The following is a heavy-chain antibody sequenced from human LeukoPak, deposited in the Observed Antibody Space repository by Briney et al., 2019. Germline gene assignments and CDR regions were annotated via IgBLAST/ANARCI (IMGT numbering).Heavy chain of an antibody. D-gene: IGHD6-13*01. CDR1: GFTFSSYA. Sequence: GESLRLSCAASGFTFSSYAMSWVRQAPGKGLEWVSAISGSGGSTYYADSVKGRFTISRDNSKNTLYLQMNSLRAEDTAVYYCARTRSVAAAGTNDYWGQGTLVTVSS. V-gene: IGHV3-23*01. CDR3: ARTRSVAAAGTNDY. J-gene: IGHJ4*02. CDR2: ISGSGGST.